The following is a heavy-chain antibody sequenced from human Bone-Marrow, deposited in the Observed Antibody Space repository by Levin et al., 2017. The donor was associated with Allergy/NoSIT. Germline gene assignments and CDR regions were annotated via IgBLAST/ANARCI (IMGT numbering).Heavy chain of an antibody. Sequence: GASVKVSCKASGYTFTSYAMHWVRQAPGQRLEWMGWINAGNGNTKYSQKFQGRVTITRDTSASTAYMELSSLRSEDTAVYYCARGVPYNWNDVWFDYWGQGTLVTVSS. D-gene: IGHD1-20*01. CDR1: GYTFTSYA. V-gene: IGHV1-3*01. J-gene: IGHJ5*01. CDR2: INAGNGNT. CDR3: ARGVPYNWNDVWFDY.